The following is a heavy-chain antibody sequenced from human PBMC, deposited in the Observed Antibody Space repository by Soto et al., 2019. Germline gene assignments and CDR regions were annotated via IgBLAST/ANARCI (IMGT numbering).Heavy chain of an antibody. CDR2: INPKSGGT. Sequence: QVQLVQSGAEVKKPGASVRVSCKASGYSFTDYHIHWVRQAPGQGLEWLGRINPKSGGTSTAQKFQGWVTMTRDRSISTVYMELTRLRSDDTAVYFCARGHSTDCSNGVCSFFYNHEIDVW. D-gene: IGHD2-8*01. J-gene: IGHJ6*01. CDR3: ARGHSTDCSNGVCSFFYNHEIDV. CDR1: GYSFTDYH. V-gene: IGHV1-2*04.